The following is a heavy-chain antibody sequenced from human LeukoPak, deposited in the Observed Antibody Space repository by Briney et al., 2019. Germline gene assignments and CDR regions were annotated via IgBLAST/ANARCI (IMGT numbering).Heavy chain of an antibody. D-gene: IGHD2-8*01. CDR1: GFNFSNYA. V-gene: IGHV3-21*01. CDR2: ITSSSDYI. CDR3: ARVYAATDFDY. Sequence: GGSLRLSCAASGFNFSNYAMTWVRQAPGKGLEWVSSITSSSDYIYYADSVKGRFTISRDNAKNSLYLQMNSLRAEDTAVYYCARVYAATDFDYWGQGTLVTVSS. J-gene: IGHJ4*02.